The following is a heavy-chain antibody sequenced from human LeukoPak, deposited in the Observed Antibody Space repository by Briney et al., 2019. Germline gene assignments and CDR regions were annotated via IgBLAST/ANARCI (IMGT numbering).Heavy chain of an antibody. CDR2: INPSGGST. Sequence: ASVKVSCKASGYTFTSYYMHWVRQAPGQGLEWMGIINPSGGSTSYAQKFQGSVTMTRDTSTSTVYMELSSLRSEDTAVYYCARDADHYDSGSAVDYWGQGTLVTVSS. V-gene: IGHV1-46*01. J-gene: IGHJ4*02. CDR3: ARDADHYDSGSAVDY. CDR1: GYTFTSYY. D-gene: IGHD3-10*01.